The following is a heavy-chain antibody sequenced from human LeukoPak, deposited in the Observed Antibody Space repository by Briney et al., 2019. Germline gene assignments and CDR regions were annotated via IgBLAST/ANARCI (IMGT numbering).Heavy chain of an antibody. CDR1: GFTFSSYA. CDR3: ATLGGLRFLEWFPYYYMDV. CDR2: ISYDGSNK. J-gene: IGHJ6*03. D-gene: IGHD3-3*01. V-gene: IGHV3-30*01. Sequence: GGSLRLSCAASGFTFSSYAMHWVRQAPGKGLGWVAVISYDGSNKYYADSVKGRFTISRDNSKNTLYLQMNSLRAEDTAVYYCATLGGLRFLEWFPYYYMDVWGKGTTVTVSS.